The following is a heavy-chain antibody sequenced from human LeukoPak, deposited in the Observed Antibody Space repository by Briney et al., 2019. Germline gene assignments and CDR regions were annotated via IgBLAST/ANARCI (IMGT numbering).Heavy chain of an antibody. CDR2: INSDGCST. J-gene: IGHJ4*02. D-gene: IGHD3-10*01. V-gene: IGHV3-74*01. Sequence: PGGSLRLSCAASGFTFSSYWMHWVRQAPAKGLVWVSRINSDGCSTSYADSVKGRFTISRDNAKNTLYLQMNSLRAEDTAVYYCARDLEWFGDVDDYWGQGTLVTVSS. CDR3: ARDLEWFGDVDDY. CDR1: GFTFSSYW.